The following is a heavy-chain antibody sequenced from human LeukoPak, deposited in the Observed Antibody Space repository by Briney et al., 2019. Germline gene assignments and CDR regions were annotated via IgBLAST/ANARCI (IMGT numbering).Heavy chain of an antibody. V-gene: IGHV3-23*01. CDR3: ASGRTGSNYYFGY. J-gene: IGHJ4*02. CDR2: ISGSGGST. Sequence: GGSLRLSCAASGFTFSSYAMSWVRQAPGKGLEWVSAISGSGGSTYYADSVKGRFTISRDNSKNTLYLQMNSLRAEDTAVYYCASGRTGSNYYFGYWGQGTLVTVSS. CDR1: GFTFSSYA. D-gene: IGHD3-10*01.